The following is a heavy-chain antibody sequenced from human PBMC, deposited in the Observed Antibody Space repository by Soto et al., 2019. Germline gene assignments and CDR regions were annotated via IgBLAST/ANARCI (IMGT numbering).Heavy chain of an antibody. CDR3: ARHSLALRKNNWFDP. Sequence: SETLSLTCTVSGDSIISSDFYWGWVRQPPGKGLEWIGSIFYLGSSYYNPSLKSRVTMSVDTSKNQFSLRLRSVTAADTASYFCARHSLALRKNNWFDPWGQGIMVTVSS. CDR2: IFYLGSS. D-gene: IGHD3-3*02. V-gene: IGHV4-39*01. CDR1: GDSIISSDFY. J-gene: IGHJ5*02.